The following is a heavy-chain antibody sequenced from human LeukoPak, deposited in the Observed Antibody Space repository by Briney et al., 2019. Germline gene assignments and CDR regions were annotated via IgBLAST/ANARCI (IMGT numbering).Heavy chain of an antibody. Sequence: PSETLSLTCTVSRGSISSYYWTWIRQPPGKGLEWIGYIYNRESTNYNPSLKSRVTISVDTSKNQFSLNLSSGTAADTAIYYCARALLRYDSSRRSLSWYFDLWGRGTLVTVSS. V-gene: IGHV4-59*01. J-gene: IGHJ2*01. CDR1: RGSISSYY. CDR3: ARALLRYDSSRRSLSWYFDL. D-gene: IGHD3-22*01. CDR2: IYNREST.